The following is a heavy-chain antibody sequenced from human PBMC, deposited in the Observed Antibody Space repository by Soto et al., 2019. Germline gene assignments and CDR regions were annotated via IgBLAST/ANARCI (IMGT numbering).Heavy chain of an antibody. V-gene: IGHV4-4*02. Sequence: QMQLQESGPGLVKPSETLSLACTVSGVSVRSDNWWSWARQTPGKGLEWIGEIFHGVNTNYNPSLKSRVAISVDRSKNQFALTLTSVTAADTAVYFCAKNGWYSADVWGRGTMVTVSS. D-gene: IGHD6-19*01. CDR3: AKNGWYSADV. CDR1: GVSVRSDNW. J-gene: IGHJ3*01. CDR2: IFHGVNT.